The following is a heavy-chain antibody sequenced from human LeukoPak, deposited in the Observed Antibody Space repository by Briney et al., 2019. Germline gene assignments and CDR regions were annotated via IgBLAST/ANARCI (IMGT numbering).Heavy chain of an antibody. D-gene: IGHD7-27*01. Sequence: ASVKVSCKASGYTFTSYGISWVRQAPGQGLAWMGWISAYNGNTNYAQKLQGRITMTTDKFTRTAYMELRSLGSDETAVYYWARVDVGILSGYFDYWGQGTLVTVSS. V-gene: IGHV1-18*01. CDR2: ISAYNGNT. CDR1: GYTFTSYG. J-gene: IGHJ4*02. CDR3: ARVDVGILSGYFDY.